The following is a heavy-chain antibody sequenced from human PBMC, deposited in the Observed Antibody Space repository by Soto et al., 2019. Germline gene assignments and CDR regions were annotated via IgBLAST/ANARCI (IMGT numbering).Heavy chain of an antibody. D-gene: IGHD3-9*01. J-gene: IGHJ5*02. CDR2: INPSGGST. Sequence: RASVKVSCKASGYTFTSYYMHWVRQAPGQGLEWMGIINPSGGSTSYAQKFQGRVTMTRDTSTSTVYMELSSLRSEDTAVYYCARDVYYDILTGSNWFDPWGQGTLVTVSS. CDR1: GYTFTSYY. CDR3: ARDVYYDILTGSNWFDP. V-gene: IGHV1-46*01.